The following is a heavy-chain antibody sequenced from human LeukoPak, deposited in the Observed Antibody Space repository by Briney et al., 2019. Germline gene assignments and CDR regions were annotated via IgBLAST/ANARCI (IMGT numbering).Heavy chain of an antibody. J-gene: IGHJ5*02. Sequence: PSETLSLTCTVSGGSINSYYWSWIRQPPGKGLEWIGYVYYSGNTNYNPSLKSRVTISVDTSKNQFSLKLSSVTAADTAVYYCAKSLYGSGSYYNWFDPWGQGTLVTVSS. CDR1: GGSINSYY. CDR3: AKSLYGSGSYYNWFDP. V-gene: IGHV4-59*12. D-gene: IGHD3-10*01. CDR2: VYYSGNT.